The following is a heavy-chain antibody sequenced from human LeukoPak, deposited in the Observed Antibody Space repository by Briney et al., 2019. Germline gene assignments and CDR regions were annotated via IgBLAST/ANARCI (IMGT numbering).Heavy chain of an antibody. CDR2: ISYDGSNK. CDR1: GFTFSSYG. CDR3: ASACSHDAFAI. D-gene: IGHD6-13*01. V-gene: IGHV3-30*03. Sequence: GGSLRLSCAASGFTFSSYGMHWVRQAPGKGLEWVAVISYDGSNKYYADSVKGRFTISRDNAKNSLYLQMNSLRAEDTAVYYCASACSHDAFAIWGQRTMVTVSS. J-gene: IGHJ3*02.